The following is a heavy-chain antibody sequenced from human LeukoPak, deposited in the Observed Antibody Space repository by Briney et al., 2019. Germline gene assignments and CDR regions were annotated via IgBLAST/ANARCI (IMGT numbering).Heavy chain of an antibody. J-gene: IGHJ6*02. CDR2: ISYDGSNK. D-gene: IGHD6-13*01. CDR1: GFTFSSYA. CDR3: ARVGGGSSWYDTLYYYYGMDV. Sequence: GRSLRLSCAAPGFTFSSYAMHWVRQAPGKGLEWVAVISYDGSNKYYADSVKGRFTISRDNSKNTLYLQMNSLRAEDTAVYYCARVGGGSSWYDTLYYYYGMDVWGQGTTVTVSS. V-gene: IGHV3-30-3*01.